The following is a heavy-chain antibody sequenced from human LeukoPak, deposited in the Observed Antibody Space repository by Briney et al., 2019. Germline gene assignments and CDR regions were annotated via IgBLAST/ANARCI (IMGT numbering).Heavy chain of an antibody. V-gene: IGHV1-69*04. Sequence: SVKVSCKASGGTFSSYAISWVRQAPGQGLEWMGRIIPILGIADYAQKFQGRVTITADESTSTAYMELSSLRSEDTAVYYCARTNWGPNAFDIWGQGTMVTVSS. CDR2: IIPILGIA. CDR1: GGTFSSYA. D-gene: IGHD7-27*01. J-gene: IGHJ3*02. CDR3: ARTNWGPNAFDI.